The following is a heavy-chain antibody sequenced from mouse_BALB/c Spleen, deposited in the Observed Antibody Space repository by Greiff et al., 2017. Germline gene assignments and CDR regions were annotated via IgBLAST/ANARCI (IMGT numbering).Heavy chain of an antibody. CDR1: GFTFSDYY. D-gene: IGHD2-14*01. V-gene: IGHV5-4*02. CDR2: ISDGGSYT. CDR3: ARVPTAYYRYYYAMDY. J-gene: IGHJ4*01. Sequence: DVKLVESGGGLVKPGGSLKLSCAASGFTFSDYYMYWVRQTPEKRLEWVATISDGGSYTYYPDSVKGRFTISRDNAKNNLYLQMSSLKSEDTAMYYCARVPTAYYRYYYAMDYWGQGTSVTVSS.